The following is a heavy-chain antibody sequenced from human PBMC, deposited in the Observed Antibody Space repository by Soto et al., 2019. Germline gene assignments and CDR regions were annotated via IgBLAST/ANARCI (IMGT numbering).Heavy chain of an antibody. Sequence: QVQLQESGPGLVKPSETLSLSCTVSGGSISSYYWSWFRQSPGKRMEWIGYVHHSWGSSYNPSLQSRVAISLDTCKSQFPLKVTSVTATDTAVYYCARQGFGLLHGLVDVWGQGTTVTVSS. V-gene: IGHV4-59*08. CDR2: VHHSWGS. D-gene: IGHD2-15*01. CDR1: GGSISSYY. J-gene: IGHJ6*02. CDR3: ARQGFGLLHGLVDV.